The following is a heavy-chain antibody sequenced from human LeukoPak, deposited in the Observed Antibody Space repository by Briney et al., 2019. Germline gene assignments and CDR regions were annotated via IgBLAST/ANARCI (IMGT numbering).Heavy chain of an antibody. Sequence: ASVKVSCKASGYTFTGYYMHWVRQAPGQGLEWMGRINPNSGGTNYAQKFQGRVTMTRDTSISTAYMELSRLGSDDTAVYYCAREVATLRDYYYYGMDVWGQGTTVTVSS. V-gene: IGHV1-2*06. CDR1: GYTFTGYY. CDR3: AREVATLRDYYYYGMDV. J-gene: IGHJ6*02. D-gene: IGHD5-12*01. CDR2: INPNSGGT.